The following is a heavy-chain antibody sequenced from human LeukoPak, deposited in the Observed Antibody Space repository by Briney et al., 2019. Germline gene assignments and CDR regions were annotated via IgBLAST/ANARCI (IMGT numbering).Heavy chain of an antibody. V-gene: IGHV4-30-2*01. J-gene: IGHJ5*02. D-gene: IGHD3-10*01. CDR3: ARGHYGSGSYYKLGFDP. CDR1: GASISSGGYS. Sequence: PSETLSLTCAVSGASISSGGYSWSWIRQPPGKGLEWIGYIYHSGSTYYNPSLKSRVTISVDRSKNQFSLKLSSVTAADTAVYYCARGHYGSGSYYKLGFDPWGQGTLVTVSS. CDR2: IYHSGST.